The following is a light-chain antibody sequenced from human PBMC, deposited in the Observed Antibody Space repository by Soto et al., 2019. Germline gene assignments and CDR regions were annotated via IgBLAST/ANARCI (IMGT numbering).Light chain of an antibody. J-gene: IGLJ1*01. Sequence: QSVLTQPPSASGNPGQRVTISCSGSSSNIGSNSVNWYQNLPGTAPKLLIYTNTQRPSGVPDRFSGSKSGTSASLAISGLQSEDEADYYCVAWDDSLTGFVFGTGTKLTVL. V-gene: IGLV1-44*01. CDR3: VAWDDSLTGFV. CDR2: TNT. CDR1: SSNIGSNS.